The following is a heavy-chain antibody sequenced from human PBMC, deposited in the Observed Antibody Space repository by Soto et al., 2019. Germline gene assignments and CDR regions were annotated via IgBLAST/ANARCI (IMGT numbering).Heavy chain of an antibody. CDR2: IKQGGIEK. D-gene: IGHD4-17*01. CDR3: LVTTSAFDI. CDR1: GFTLSHFW. V-gene: IGHV3-7*01. J-gene: IGHJ3*02. Sequence: EVQLVESGGDLAQPGGSLRLSCAASGFTLSHFWVNWVRQAPGKGLEWVANIKQGGIEKNYVDSVKCRFTISRDYTKNSLFLQMNNLRAEDTAVYYCLVTTSAFDIWGRGTTVTVSS.